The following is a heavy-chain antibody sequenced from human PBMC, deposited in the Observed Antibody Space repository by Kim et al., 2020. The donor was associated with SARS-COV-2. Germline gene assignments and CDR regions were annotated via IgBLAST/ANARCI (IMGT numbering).Heavy chain of an antibody. D-gene: IGHD3-10*01. J-gene: IGHJ5*02. CDR3: ARDFGDYDRVS. CDR1: GFTFSRYS. CDR2: ISSGGSYI. V-gene: IGHV3-21*01. Sequence: GGSLRLSCAASGFTFSRYSMNWVRQAPGKGLEWVSSISSGGSYIYYADSVKGRFTISRDNAKNSLYLQMDSLRAEDTAVYYCARDFGDYDRVSWGQGTLVNVSS.